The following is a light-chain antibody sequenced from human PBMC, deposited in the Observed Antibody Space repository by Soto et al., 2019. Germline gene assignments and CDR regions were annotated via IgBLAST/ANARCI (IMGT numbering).Light chain of an antibody. Sequence: EIVLTQSPGTLSLSPGERATISCRASQSVSSSYLAWNQQKPGQAPRLLIYGASNRATGIPDRFSGSGSGTDFTLTISRLEPEDFAVYYCQQYGSSPGTFGQGTKVDIK. CDR1: QSVSSSY. V-gene: IGKV3-20*01. J-gene: IGKJ1*01. CDR3: QQYGSSPGT. CDR2: GAS.